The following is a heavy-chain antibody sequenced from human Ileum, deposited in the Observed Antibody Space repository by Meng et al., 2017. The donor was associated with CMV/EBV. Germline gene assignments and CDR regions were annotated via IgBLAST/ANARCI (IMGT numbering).Heavy chain of an antibody. J-gene: IGHJ4*02. Sequence: VSCKASGYPFTGYYIHWIRQAPGQGLEWMGYINSNSGGTNYAQKFQGRVTLTRDTSITTAYLEISSLKSDDTAVYFCARAPGSSSSLWGQGTLVTVSS. CDR1: GYPFTGYY. V-gene: IGHV1-2*02. CDR3: ARAPGSSSSL. CDR2: INSNSGGT.